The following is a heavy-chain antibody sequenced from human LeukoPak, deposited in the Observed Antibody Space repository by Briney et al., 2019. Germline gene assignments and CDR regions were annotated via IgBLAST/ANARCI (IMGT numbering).Heavy chain of an antibody. J-gene: IGHJ4*02. D-gene: IGHD2-2*01. V-gene: IGHV1-2*02. Sequence: GASVKVSCKVSGYTFTGYYMHWVRQAPGQGLEWMGWINPNSGGTNYAQKFQGRVTMTRDTSISTAYMELSSLRSEDTAVYYCATSSIREYQLWDYWGQGTLVTVSS. CDR2: INPNSGGT. CDR1: GYTFTGYY. CDR3: ATSSIREYQLWDY.